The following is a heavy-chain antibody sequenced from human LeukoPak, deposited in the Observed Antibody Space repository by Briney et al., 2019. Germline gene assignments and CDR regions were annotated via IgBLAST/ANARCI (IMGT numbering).Heavy chain of an antibody. V-gene: IGHV3-30*02. D-gene: IGHD5-24*01. CDR1: GFIFSSYG. Sequence: PGGSLRLSCAASGFIFSSYGMHWVRQAPGKGLEWVAFIRYDGSNTYYADSVKGRFTISRDNSKNTLYLQMNSLRAEDTAVYYCARIRDGYNDAYDIWGQGTMVTVPS. J-gene: IGHJ3*02. CDR3: ARIRDGYNDAYDI. CDR2: IRYDGSNT.